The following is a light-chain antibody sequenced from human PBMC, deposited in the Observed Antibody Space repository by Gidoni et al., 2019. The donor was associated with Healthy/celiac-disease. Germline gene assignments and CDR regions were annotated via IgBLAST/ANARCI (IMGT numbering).Light chain of an antibody. CDR1: QSVSSSY. Sequence: EIVLTQSPGTLSLSPGERATLSCRASQSVSSSYLAWYQQKPGQAPRLLIYGAASRATGIPDGFSGSGSGTDFTLTISRLEPEDFAVYYCQQYGSSPGFTFGPGTKVDIK. CDR2: GAA. CDR3: QQYGSSPGFT. V-gene: IGKV3-20*01. J-gene: IGKJ3*01.